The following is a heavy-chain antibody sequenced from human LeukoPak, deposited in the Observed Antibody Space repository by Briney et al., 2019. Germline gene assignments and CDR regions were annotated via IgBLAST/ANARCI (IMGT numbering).Heavy chain of an antibody. V-gene: IGHV1-24*01. D-gene: IGHD3-9*01. J-gene: IGHJ4*02. CDR2: FDPEDGET. CDR3: ATGILTGYYIGGFDY. Sequence: ASVKVSCKISGYTLKEVTINWVRQAPGKGLEWMGGFDPEDGETIYAQKFQGRVTMTEDTSTDTAYMELSSLRSEDTAVYYCATGILTGYYIGGFDYWGQGTLVTVSS. CDR1: GYTLKEVT.